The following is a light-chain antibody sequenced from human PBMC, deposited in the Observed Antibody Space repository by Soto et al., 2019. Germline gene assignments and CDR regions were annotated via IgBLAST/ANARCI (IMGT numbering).Light chain of an antibody. CDR1: SSNIGAGYD. J-gene: IGLJ2*01. CDR2: GNS. V-gene: IGLV1-40*01. CDR3: QSYDSSLNVV. Sequence: QSVLTQPPAVSGAPVPRVTISCTGSSSNIGAGYDVHWYQQLPGTAPKLLIYGNSNRPSGVPDRFSGSKSGTSASLAITGLQAEDEADYYCQSYDSSLNVVFGGGTKVTVL.